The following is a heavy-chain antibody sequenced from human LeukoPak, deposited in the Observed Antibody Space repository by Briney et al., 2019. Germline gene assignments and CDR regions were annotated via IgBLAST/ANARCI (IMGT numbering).Heavy chain of an antibody. CDR1: GGSFSGYY. V-gene: IGHV4-59*01. CDR3: ARAYDSSLDY. J-gene: IGHJ4*02. D-gene: IGHD3-3*01. Sequence: PSETLSLTCAVYGGSFSGYYWSWIRQPPGKGLEWIGYIYYSGSTNYNPSLKSRVTISVDTSKNQFSLKLSSVTAADTAVYYCARAYDSSLDYWGQGTLVTVSS. CDR2: IYYSGST.